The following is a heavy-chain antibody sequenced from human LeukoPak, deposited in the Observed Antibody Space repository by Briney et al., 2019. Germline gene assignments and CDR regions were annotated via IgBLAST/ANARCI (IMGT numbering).Heavy chain of an antibody. Sequence: GVSLRLSCAASGLSFSSFWMSWVRQAPGKGLEWVANIKQDGSEKYYVDSVKGRFTISRDNAKRSLYLQMNSLRAEDTAVYFCARGEYYYDGGYWGQGTLVTVSS. CDR1: GLSFSSFW. J-gene: IGHJ4*02. D-gene: IGHD3-22*01. CDR3: ARGEYYYDGGY. CDR2: IKQDGSEK. V-gene: IGHV3-7*03.